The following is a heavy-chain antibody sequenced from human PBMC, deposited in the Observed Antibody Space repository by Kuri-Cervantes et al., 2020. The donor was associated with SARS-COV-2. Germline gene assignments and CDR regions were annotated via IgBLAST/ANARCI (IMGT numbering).Heavy chain of an antibody. Sequence: ASVKVSCKASGYTFTGYYMHWVRQAPGQGLEWMGWINPNSGGTNYAQKFQGWVTMTRDTSISTAYMELSRLRSDDTAVYFCARVWQKRLLTALVSAWIDPWGQGSRVTVSS. V-gene: IGHV1-2*04. J-gene: IGHJ5*02. CDR3: ARVWQKRLLTALVSAWIDP. D-gene: IGHD2-21*02. CDR2: INPNSGGT. CDR1: GYTFTGYY.